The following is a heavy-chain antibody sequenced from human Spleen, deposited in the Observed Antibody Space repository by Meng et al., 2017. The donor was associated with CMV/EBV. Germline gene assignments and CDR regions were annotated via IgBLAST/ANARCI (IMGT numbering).Heavy chain of an antibody. D-gene: IGHD3-22*01. J-gene: IGHJ6*02. CDR3: ARTGSVITRHNFYGMDV. V-gene: IGHV1-18*04. CDR2: INAFNGNT. CDR1: GYTLTGYH. Sequence: ASVKVSCKASGYTLTGYHVHWIRQAPGQGLEWMGWINAFNGNTNYAQKLQGRVTMTTDKSTSTAYMELRSLGSDDTAVYYCARTGSVITRHNFYGMDVWGQGTTVTVSS.